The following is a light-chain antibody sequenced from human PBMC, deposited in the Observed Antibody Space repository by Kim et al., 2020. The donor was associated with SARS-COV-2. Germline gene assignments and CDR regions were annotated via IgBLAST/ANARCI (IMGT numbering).Light chain of an antibody. CDR1: QSVSTSY. J-gene: IGKJ1*01. CDR3: QQYGRSWT. V-gene: IGKV3-20*01. CDR2: GAS. Sequence: EIVLTQSPGTLSLSPGERATLSCRASQSVSTSYLAWYQQKPGQAPRLLIYGASSRATGIPDRFSGSESGTDFTLTISRLGPEDFAVYYCQQYGRSWTFGQGTKVDIK.